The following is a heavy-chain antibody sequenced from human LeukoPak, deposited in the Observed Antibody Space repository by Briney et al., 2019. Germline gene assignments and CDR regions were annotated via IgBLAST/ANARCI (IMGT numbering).Heavy chain of an antibody. Sequence: SVTLSLTCTVSGGSISSYYWSWIRQPPGKGLEWIGYMSYSGSTNYNPSLKSRVTMSINTSKNQFSLRLSSVTAADTAVYYCARGSDFGDYWGQGTLVTVSS. D-gene: IGHD4-17*01. CDR3: ARGSDFGDY. CDR2: MSYSGST. V-gene: IGHV4-59*01. CDR1: GGSISSYY. J-gene: IGHJ4*02.